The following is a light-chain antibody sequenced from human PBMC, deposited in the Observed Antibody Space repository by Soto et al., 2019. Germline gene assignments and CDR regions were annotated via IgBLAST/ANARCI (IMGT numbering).Light chain of an antibody. CDR1: SSDIGSYDH. CDR2: AVS. V-gene: IGLV2-14*03. J-gene: IGLJ1*01. CDR3: ISYTDRQSYL. Sequence: VLAQPASVSGSPGQSITISCSGTSSDIGSYDHVAWYQQFPGKSPKLIIYAVSDRPSGVSDRFSGSKSGISASLTISGLQTEDEADYYCISYTDRQSYLSGTGTKVTVL.